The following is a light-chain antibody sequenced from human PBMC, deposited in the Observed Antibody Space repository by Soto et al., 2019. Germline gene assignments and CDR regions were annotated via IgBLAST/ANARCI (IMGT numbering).Light chain of an antibody. CDR2: DAS. CDR3: QQGGNWPLT. V-gene: IGKV3-11*01. Sequence: EIVLTQSPATLSLSPGEGATVSCRASQSVSSHLAWYQQKRGQAPRLLIYDASSRASGIPARFSGRGSGTVFTLTISYLEPEDFAIYYCQQGGNWPLTFGQGTRLEIK. CDR1: QSVSSH. J-gene: IGKJ5*01.